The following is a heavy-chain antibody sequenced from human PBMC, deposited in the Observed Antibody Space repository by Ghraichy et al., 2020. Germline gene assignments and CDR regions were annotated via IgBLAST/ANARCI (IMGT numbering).Heavy chain of an antibody. CDR2: IYYSGTT. CDR3: ARGGQWLVEACAFDI. V-gene: IGHV4-59*01. J-gene: IGHJ3*02. D-gene: IGHD6-19*01. CDR1: GGSIRTYY. Sequence: SETLSLTCTVSGGSIRTYYWSWIRQPPGKGLEWIAYIYYSGTTNYNPSLKSRVTISVDTSNNHFSLKLTSVTAADTAVYYCARGGQWLVEACAFDIWGQGTMVTVSS.